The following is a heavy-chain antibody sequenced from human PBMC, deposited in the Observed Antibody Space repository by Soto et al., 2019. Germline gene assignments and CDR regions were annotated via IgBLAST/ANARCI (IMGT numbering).Heavy chain of an antibody. J-gene: IGHJ2*01. CDR1: GFTFSSYW. V-gene: IGHV3-7*01. CDR2: IKQDGSEK. Sequence: GGSLRLSCAASGFTFSSYWMSWVRQAPGKGLEWVANIKQDGSEKYYVDSVKGRFTISRDNAKNSLYLQMNSLRAEDTAVYYCARVGGDIVVVPAVGYSYGYWYFDLWGRGTLVTVSS. D-gene: IGHD2-2*01. CDR3: ARVGGDIVVVPAVGYSYGYWYFDL.